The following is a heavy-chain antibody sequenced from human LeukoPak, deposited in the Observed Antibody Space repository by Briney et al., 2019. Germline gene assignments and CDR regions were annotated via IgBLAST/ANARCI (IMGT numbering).Heavy chain of an antibody. J-gene: IGHJ2*01. CDR3: ARDPPQPGITAAGYFDL. V-gene: IGHV3-53*01. CDR2: IHSDGKT. Sequence: GGSLRLSCAASGFTVSSNYVSWVRQAPGKGLEWVSVIHSDGKTYYRDSVKGRFTISRDSSKNTLYLQMNSLRAEDTAVYYCARDPPQPGITAAGYFDLWGRGTLVTVSS. CDR1: GFTVSSNY. D-gene: IGHD6-13*01.